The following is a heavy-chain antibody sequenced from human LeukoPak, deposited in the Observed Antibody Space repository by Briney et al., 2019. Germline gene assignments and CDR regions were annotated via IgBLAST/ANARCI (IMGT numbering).Heavy chain of an antibody. CDR3: ARRSPYSTGWSSYFDY. V-gene: IGHV4-4*02. CDR2: IYRSGTT. D-gene: IGHD6-19*01. Sequence: SGTLSLTCAVSGGSISSTNWWCWVRQPPGKGLEWIGEIYRSGTTNYKPSLKSRVTISLDKSRNHFSLKLTSVPAADSAVYYCARRSPYSTGWSSYFDYWGQGALVTVSS. J-gene: IGHJ4*02. CDR1: GGSISSTNW.